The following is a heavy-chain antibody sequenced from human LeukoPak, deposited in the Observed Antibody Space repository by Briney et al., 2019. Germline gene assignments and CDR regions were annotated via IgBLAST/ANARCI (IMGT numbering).Heavy chain of an antibody. Sequence: GGSPRLSCAASGFTFSSYWMSWVRQAPGKGLEWVANIKQDGSEKYYVDSVKGRFTISRDNAKNSLYLQMNSLRAEDTAVYYCARDGLSIPYYYDSSGYSPFDYWGQGTLVTVSS. CDR2: IKQDGSEK. J-gene: IGHJ4*02. CDR3: ARDGLSIPYYYDSSGYSPFDY. CDR1: GFTFSSYW. V-gene: IGHV3-7*01. D-gene: IGHD3-22*01.